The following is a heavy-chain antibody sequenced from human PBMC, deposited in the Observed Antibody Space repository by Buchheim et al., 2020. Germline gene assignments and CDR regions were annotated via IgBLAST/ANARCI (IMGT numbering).Heavy chain of an antibody. V-gene: IGHV3-23*01. CDR1: GFSFATYA. D-gene: IGHD1-1*01. Sequence: EVQLLESGGGLVQPGGSLRLSCAASGFSFATYAMSWVRQAPGKGLEWVSAISGGGDRTYFADSLKGRSTISRDNSRNTLYLQMNSLRADDSAVYYCAKEDDDRAHPGSWGQGTL. CDR3: AKEDDDRAHPGS. J-gene: IGHJ1*01. CDR2: ISGGGDRT.